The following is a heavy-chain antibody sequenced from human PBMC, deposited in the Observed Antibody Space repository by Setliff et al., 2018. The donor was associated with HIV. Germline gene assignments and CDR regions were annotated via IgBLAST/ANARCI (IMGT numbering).Heavy chain of an antibody. CDR3: ARDKSYYYGSGSHYWYGMDV. CDR1: GYTFTGYA. J-gene: IGHJ6*01. V-gene: IGHV1-3*01. Sequence: ASVKVSCKASGYTFTGYAMHWVRQAPGQRLEWMGWINAGNGNTIYSQKFQGRVTITADKSTSTAYMELSSLRSEDTAVYYCARDKSYYYGSGSHYWYGMDVWSQGTTVTVSS. D-gene: IGHD3-10*01. CDR2: INAGNGNT.